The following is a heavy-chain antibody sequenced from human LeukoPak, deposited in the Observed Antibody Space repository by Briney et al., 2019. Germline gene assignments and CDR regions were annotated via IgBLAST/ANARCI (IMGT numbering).Heavy chain of an antibody. CDR2: ISYDGSNK. V-gene: IGHV3-30-3*01. CDR3: ARVGYSSSSYFDY. J-gene: IGHJ4*02. Sequence: PGGSLRLSCAASGFTFSSYAMHWVRQAPGKGLEWVAVISYDGSNKYYADSVKGRFTISRDNSKNTLYLQMNSLRAEDTAMYYCARVGYSSSSYFDYWGQGTLVTVSS. CDR1: GFTFSSYA. D-gene: IGHD6-6*01.